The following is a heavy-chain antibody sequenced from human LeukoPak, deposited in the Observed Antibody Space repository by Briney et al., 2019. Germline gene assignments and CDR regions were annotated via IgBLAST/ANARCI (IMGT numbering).Heavy chain of an antibody. J-gene: IGHJ5*02. CDR2: INPSGGST. CDR1: GYTFTSYY. D-gene: IGHD3-10*01. V-gene: IGHV1-46*01. CDR3: ARVAVRGGGGFDP. Sequence: ASVKVSCKASGYTFTSYYMHWVRQAPGQGLEWMGIINPSGGSTSYAQKFQGRVTMTRDTSTSTVYMELRSLRSEDTAVYYCARVAVRGGGGFDPWGQGTLVTVSS.